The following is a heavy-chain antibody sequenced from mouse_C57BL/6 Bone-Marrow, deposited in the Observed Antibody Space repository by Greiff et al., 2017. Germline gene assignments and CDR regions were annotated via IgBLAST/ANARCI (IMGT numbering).Heavy chain of an antibody. Sequence: VQLQQSDAELVKPGASVKISCKVSGYTITDHTIHWLKQRPEQGLEWIGNIYPRDGSTKYTAKFKGKATLTADKSSSTAYMQLNSLTSEVSAVYFCARGTGWYFDVWGTGTTVTVSS. CDR1: GYTITDHT. D-gene: IGHD3-3*01. J-gene: IGHJ1*03. CDR2: IYPRDGST. CDR3: ARGTGWYFDV. V-gene: IGHV1-78*01.